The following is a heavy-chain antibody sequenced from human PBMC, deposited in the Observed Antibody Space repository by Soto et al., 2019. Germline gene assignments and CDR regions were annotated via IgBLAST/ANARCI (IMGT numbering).Heavy chain of an antibody. Sequence: EVQLLESGGGLVQPGGSLRLSCVASGFSFSTYAMTWVRQAPGMGLEWVSSISGVGRTAFYADSVKGRFTISRDNSKNTLYLEMNSLRADDTAVYYCAYVHISGSWGQGTMVTISS. CDR2: ISGVGRTA. CDR1: GFSFSTYA. J-gene: IGHJ3*01. D-gene: IGHD3-10*01. CDR3: AYVHISGS. V-gene: IGHV3-23*01.